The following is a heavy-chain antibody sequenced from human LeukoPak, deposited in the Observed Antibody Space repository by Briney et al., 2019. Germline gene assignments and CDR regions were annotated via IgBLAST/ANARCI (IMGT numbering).Heavy chain of an antibody. CDR3: TLIASAGSIDY. V-gene: IGHV3-15*01. J-gene: IGHJ4*02. CDR1: GFTFNNAW. D-gene: IGHD6-13*01. CDR2: IKSKTDGETT. Sequence: GGSLRLSCAASGFTFNNAWMSWVRQAPGKGLEWVGRIKSKTDGETTDYPAPVKGRFTISRDDSKNTLYLQMNSLKTEDTAVYYCTLIASAGSIDYWGQGTLVTVSS.